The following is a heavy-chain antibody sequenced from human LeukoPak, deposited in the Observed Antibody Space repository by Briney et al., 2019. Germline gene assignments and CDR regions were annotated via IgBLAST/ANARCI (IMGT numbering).Heavy chain of an antibody. CDR1: GFSFNTHS. CDR2: ISSGSSHI. Sequence: PGGSLRLSCAASGFSFNTHSMNWVRQSPGKGLEWVSSISSGSSHIHYADSMKGRFTISRDNAKNSLYLQMSSLRAEDTAMYYCVRVSQDDDYYDSPVKDAFDLWGQGTMVTVSS. D-gene: IGHD3-22*01. V-gene: IGHV3-21*06. J-gene: IGHJ3*01. CDR3: VRVSQDDDYYDSPVKDAFDL.